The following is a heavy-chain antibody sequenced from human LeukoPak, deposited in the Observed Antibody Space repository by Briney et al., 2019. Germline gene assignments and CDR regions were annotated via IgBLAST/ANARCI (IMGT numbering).Heavy chain of an antibody. CDR1: GGSISSYY. CDR2: IYYSGST. Sequence: PSETLSLTCTVSGGSISSYYWSWIRQPPGKGLEWIGYIYYSGSTNYNPSLKSRVTISVDTSKNQFSLKLSSVTAADTAVYYCARVWRTNAFDIWGQGTMVTVSS. CDR3: ARVWRTNAFDI. J-gene: IGHJ3*02. V-gene: IGHV4-59*12. D-gene: IGHD2-2*01.